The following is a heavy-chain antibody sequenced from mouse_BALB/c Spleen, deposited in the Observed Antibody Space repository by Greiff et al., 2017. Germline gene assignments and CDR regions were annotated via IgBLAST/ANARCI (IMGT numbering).Heavy chain of an antibody. V-gene: IGHV2-9*02. CDR2: IWAGGST. D-gene: IGHD2-14*01. CDR3: ARGDYRYRGAMDY. J-gene: IGHJ4*01. Sequence: QVQLKESGPGLVAPSQSLSITCTVSGFSLTSYGVHWVRQPPGKGLEWLGVIWAGGSTNYNSALMSRLSISKDNSKSQVFLKMNSLQTDDTAMYYCARGDYRYRGAMDYWGQGTSVTVSS. CDR1: GFSLTSYG.